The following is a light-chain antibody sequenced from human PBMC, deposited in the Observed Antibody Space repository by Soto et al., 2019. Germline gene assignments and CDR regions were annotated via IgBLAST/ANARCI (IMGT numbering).Light chain of an antibody. CDR3: QQYSTYPLT. V-gene: IGKV1-5*01. CDR1: QSISSW. Sequence: DIQMTQSPSTLSASAGDRVTITCRASQSISSWLAWYQQKPGKAPKLLIFDASSLESGVPSRLSGGGSGTEFTLTISSLQPDDFATYYCQQYSTYPLTFGGGTKVDIK. CDR2: DAS. J-gene: IGKJ4*01.